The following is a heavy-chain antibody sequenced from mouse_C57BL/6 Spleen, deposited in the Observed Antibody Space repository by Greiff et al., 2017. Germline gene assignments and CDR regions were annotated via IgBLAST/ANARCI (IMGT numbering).Heavy chain of an antibody. Sequence: QVQLKQPGAELVKPGASVKVSCKASGYTFTSYWMHWVKQRPGQGLEWIGRIHPSDSDTNYNQKFKGKATLTVDKSSSTAYMQLSSLTSEDSAVYYGAIGAAQATYYFDYWGQGTTLTVSS. D-gene: IGHD3-2*02. CDR1: GYTFTSYW. J-gene: IGHJ2*01. CDR2: IHPSDSDT. V-gene: IGHV1-74*01. CDR3: AIGAAQATYYFDY.